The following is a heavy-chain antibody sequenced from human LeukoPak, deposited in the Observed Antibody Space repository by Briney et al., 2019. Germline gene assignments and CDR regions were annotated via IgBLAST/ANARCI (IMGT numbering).Heavy chain of an antibody. Sequence: ASVKVSCKASGYTSTSYGISWVRQAPGQGLEWMGWISAYNGNTNYAQKLQGRVTMTTDTSTSTAYMELRSLRSDDTAVYYCAREVVPAAMSGYWGQGALVTVSS. CDR2: ISAYNGNT. J-gene: IGHJ4*02. CDR3: AREVVPAAMSGY. V-gene: IGHV1-18*01. CDR1: GYTSTSYG. D-gene: IGHD2-2*01.